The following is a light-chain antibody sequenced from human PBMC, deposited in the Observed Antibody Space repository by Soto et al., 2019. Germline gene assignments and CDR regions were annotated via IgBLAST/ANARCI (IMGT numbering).Light chain of an antibody. CDR1: SSNIGAGYD. Sequence: QSVLTQPPSVSGAPGQRVTISCTGSSSNIGAGYDVHWYQQLPVTAPKLLIYGNSNRPSGVPDRFSGSKSGTSASLAITGLQAEDEADYYCQSYDSILSGLVFGGWTKRTVL. CDR3: QSYDSILSGLV. J-gene: IGLJ2*01. V-gene: IGLV1-40*01. CDR2: GNS.